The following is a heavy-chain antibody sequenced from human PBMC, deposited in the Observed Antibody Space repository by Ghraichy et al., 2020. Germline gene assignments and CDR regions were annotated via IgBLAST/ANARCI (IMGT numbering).Heavy chain of an antibody. J-gene: IGHJ4*02. Sequence: SETLSLTCAVYGGSFSGYYWSWIRQPPGKGLEWIGEINHSGSTNYNPSLKSRVTISVDTSKNQFSLELSSVTAADTAVYYCARGGKVARDSGYYYVGYYFDYWDQGTLVTVSS. CDR1: GGSFSGYY. D-gene: IGHD3-22*01. V-gene: IGHV4-34*01. CDR2: INHSGST. CDR3: ARGGKVARDSGYYYVGYYFDY.